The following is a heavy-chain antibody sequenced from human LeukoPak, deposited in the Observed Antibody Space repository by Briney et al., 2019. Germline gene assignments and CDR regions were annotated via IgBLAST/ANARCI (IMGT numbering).Heavy chain of an antibody. D-gene: IGHD3-10*01. Sequence: ASVKVSCKASGYTFTSYGISWVRQAPGQGLEWMGWISAYNGNTNYAQKLQGRVTMTTDTSTSTAYMELRSPRSDGTAVYYCARDREAYYGSGSSPLLDYWGQGTLVTVSS. J-gene: IGHJ4*02. CDR1: GYTFTSYG. CDR2: ISAYNGNT. V-gene: IGHV1-18*04. CDR3: ARDREAYYGSGSSPLLDY.